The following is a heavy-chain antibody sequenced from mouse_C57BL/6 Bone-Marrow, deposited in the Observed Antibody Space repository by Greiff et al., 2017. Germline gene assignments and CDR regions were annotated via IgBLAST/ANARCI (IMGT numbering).Heavy chain of an antibody. J-gene: IGHJ1*03. CDR2: IHPNSGST. CDR1: GYTFTSYW. D-gene: IGHD2-3*01. CDR3: ARDGYSWFFDV. V-gene: IGHV1-64*01. Sequence: QVQLQPPGAELVKPGASVKLSCKASGYTFTSYWMHWVKQRPGQGLAWIGMIHPNSGSTNYNEKFKSKATLTVDKSSSTAYMQLSSLTSEDSAVYCCARDGYSWFFDVWGTGTTVTVSS.